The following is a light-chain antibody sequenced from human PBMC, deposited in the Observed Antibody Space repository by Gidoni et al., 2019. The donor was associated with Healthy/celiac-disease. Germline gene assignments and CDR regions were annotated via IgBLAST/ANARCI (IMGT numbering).Light chain of an antibody. V-gene: IGKV3-15*01. CDR3: QQYNNWPPWT. Sequence: SQSVSSNLAWYQQKPGQAPRLLIYGASTRATGIPARFSGSGSGTEFTLTISSLQSEDFAVCYCQQYNNWPPWTFGQGTKVEIK. J-gene: IGKJ1*01. CDR1: QSVSSN. CDR2: GAS.